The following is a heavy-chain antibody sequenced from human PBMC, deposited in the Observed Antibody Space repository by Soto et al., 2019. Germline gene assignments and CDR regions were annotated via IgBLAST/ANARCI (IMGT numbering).Heavy chain of an antibody. J-gene: IGHJ5*02. Sequence: GGSLRLSCAASGFTFSSYSMNWVRQAPGKGLEWVSSISSSSTYIYYADSVKGRFTISRDSAKNSLYLQMNSLRAVDTAVYYCARYQYDSSDLKWFDPWGQGTLVTVSS. D-gene: IGHD3-22*01. CDR1: GFTFSSYS. CDR3: ARYQYDSSDLKWFDP. V-gene: IGHV3-21*01. CDR2: ISSSSTYI.